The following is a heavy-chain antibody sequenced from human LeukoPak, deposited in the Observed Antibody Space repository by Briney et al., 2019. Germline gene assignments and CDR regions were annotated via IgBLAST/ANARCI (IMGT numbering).Heavy chain of an antibody. D-gene: IGHD1-1*01. CDR3: ARCTTGKTFGSLREIKKSREIDF. CDR2: ISGSSSYI. Sequence: GGSLRLSCAASGFTFSSYSMNWVRQAPGKGLEWVSSISGSSSYINYADSVRGRFTISRDNAKNSLFLQMDSLRGEDTAVYYCARCTTGKTFGSLREIKKSREIDFCGQGTLVTVSS. CDR1: GFTFSSYS. V-gene: IGHV3-21*01. J-gene: IGHJ4*02.